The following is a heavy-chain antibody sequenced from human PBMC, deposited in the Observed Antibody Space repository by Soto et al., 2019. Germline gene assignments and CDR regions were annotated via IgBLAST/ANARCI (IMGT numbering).Heavy chain of an antibody. CDR3: AREGGPFYYSSGSYFNQ. CDR2: IYTSGVT. V-gene: IGHV4-4*07. Sequence: QVQLQESGPGLVKPSETLSLTCTVSGSSISSYYWSWIRQPAGKGLEWIGRIYTSGVTNYNPSLKSRVTMSIDTSKNQFSLKLSSVTAADTAVYYCAREGGPFYYSSGSYFNQWGQGTLVTVSS. D-gene: IGHD3-10*01. CDR1: GSSISSYY. J-gene: IGHJ4*02.